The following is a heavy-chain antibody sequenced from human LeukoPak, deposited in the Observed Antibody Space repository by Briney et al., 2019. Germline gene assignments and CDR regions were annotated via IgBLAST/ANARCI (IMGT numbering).Heavy chain of an antibody. Sequence: GSLRLSCAASGFTFSSYAMSWVRQAPGKGLEWVSTISNSDGSTYYADSVKGRFTISRDNSENTLYLQMNSLRAEGTAVYYCAKATGYLLWGQGTLVTVSS. D-gene: IGHD1-14*01. CDR1: GFTFSSYA. J-gene: IGHJ4*02. V-gene: IGHV3-23*01. CDR2: ISNSDGST. CDR3: AKATGYLL.